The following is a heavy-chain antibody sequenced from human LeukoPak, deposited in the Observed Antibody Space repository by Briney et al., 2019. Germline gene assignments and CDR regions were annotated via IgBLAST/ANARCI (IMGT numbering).Heavy chain of an antibody. CDR2: ISIDGSEK. D-gene: IGHD5-12*01. CDR1: GFTFSNAW. J-gene: IGHJ4*02. CDR3: ANPQSRGYDYLDY. V-gene: IGHV3-30*18. Sequence: GGSLRLSCAASGFTFSNAWMSWVRQAPGKGLEWVAVISIDGSEKYYADSVKGRFTISRDNSKNTLYLQMNSLRGDDTAVYYCANPQSRGYDYLDYWGQGTLVTVSS.